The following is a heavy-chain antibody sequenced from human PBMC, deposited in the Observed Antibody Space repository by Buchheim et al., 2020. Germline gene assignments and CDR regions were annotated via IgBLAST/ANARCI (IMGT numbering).Heavy chain of an antibody. Sequence: QVQLQESGPGLVKPSQTLSLTCTVSGGSISSGDYYWSWIRQPPGKGLEWIGYIYYSGSTYYNPSLTSRVTISVDTSKNQFSLKLSSVTAADTAVYYCARVPEVVAAKGGDDSYFDYWGQGTL. CDR2: IYYSGST. V-gene: IGHV4-30-4*01. CDR3: ARVPEVVAAKGGDDSYFDY. J-gene: IGHJ4*02. D-gene: IGHD2-15*01. CDR1: GGSISSGDYY.